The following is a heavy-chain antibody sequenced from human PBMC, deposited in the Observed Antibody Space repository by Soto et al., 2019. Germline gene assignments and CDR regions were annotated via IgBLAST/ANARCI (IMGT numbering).Heavy chain of an antibody. CDR1: GFTFTSYG. CDR2: IWYDGSNK. D-gene: IGHD3-3*01. J-gene: IGHJ4*02. Sequence: QMHLVESGGGVVQPERSLTLSCVASGFTFTSYGIHWVRQAPGKGLEWVAVIWYDGSNKYYGDSVKGRFSISRDNSKNTVYLQMNSLRAEDTAVYYCARDRRFLEWLDYWGQGTLVSVSS. CDR3: ARDRRFLEWLDY. V-gene: IGHV3-33*01.